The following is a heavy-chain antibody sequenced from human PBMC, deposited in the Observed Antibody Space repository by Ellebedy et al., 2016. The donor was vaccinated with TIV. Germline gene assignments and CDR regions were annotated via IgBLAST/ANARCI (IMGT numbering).Heavy chain of an antibody. CDR2: IYYSGGT. CDR3: VRVVWQQPVSYAFDI. J-gene: IGHJ3*02. D-gene: IGHD6-13*01. V-gene: IGHV4-59*01. CDR1: GGSISPYY. Sequence: MPSETLSLTCAVSGGSISPYYWSWIRQPPGKGLEWIGYIYYSGGTNYNPSLKSRVTISVDTSKNHFSLRLTSVTAADTAVYYCVRVVWQQPVSYAFDIWGQGTMVTVSS.